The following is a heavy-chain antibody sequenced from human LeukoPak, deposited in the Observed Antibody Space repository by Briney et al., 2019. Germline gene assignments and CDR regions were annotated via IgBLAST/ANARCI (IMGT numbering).Heavy chain of an antibody. D-gene: IGHD6-13*01. Sequence: PSQTLSLTCTVSGVSISSGSFYWSWIRQPAGKGLEWIGRIYSSGSTNYNSSLKSRVTISVDTSKNQFSLKLSSVTAADTAVYYCAREGGSQSKYYFYDYFMDVWGKGTTVTISS. J-gene: IGHJ6*03. V-gene: IGHV4-61*02. CDR2: IYSSGST. CDR3: AREGGSQSKYYFYDYFMDV. CDR1: GVSISSGSFY.